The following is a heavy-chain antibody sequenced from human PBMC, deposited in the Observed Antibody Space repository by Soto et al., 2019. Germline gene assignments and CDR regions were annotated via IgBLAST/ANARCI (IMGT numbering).Heavy chain of an antibody. J-gene: IGHJ4*02. CDR2: ISGSGGTT. CDR3: AKDLEVVVVAAMDY. D-gene: IGHD2-15*01. Sequence: PGGSLRLSCAASGFTFSSYAMSWVRQAPGKGLEWVSAISGSGGTTYYADSVKGRFTISRDNSKNTLYLQMNSLRAEDTVVYYCAKDLEVVVVAAMDYWGLGTLVTVSS. CDR1: GFTFSSYA. V-gene: IGHV3-23*01.